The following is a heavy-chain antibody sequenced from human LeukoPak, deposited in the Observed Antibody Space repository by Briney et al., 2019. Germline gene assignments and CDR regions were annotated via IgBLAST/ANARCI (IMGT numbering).Heavy chain of an antibody. CDR3: AREEISIVVVPAARYYFDY. CDR1: VYTFTSYG. V-gene: IGHV1-18*01. Sequence: GASVKVSCKASVYTFTSYGISWVRQAPGQGLEWMGWISAYNGNTNYAQKLQGRVTMTTDTSTSTAYMELRSLRSDDTAVYYCAREEISIVVVPAARYYFDYWGQGTLVTVSS. J-gene: IGHJ4*02. D-gene: IGHD2-2*01. CDR2: ISAYNGNT.